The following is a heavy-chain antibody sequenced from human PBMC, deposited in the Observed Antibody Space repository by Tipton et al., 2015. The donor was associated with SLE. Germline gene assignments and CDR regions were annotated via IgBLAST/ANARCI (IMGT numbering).Heavy chain of an antibody. CDR2: IYYSGST. V-gene: IGHV4-30-4*01. Sequence: TLSLTCTVSGGSISSGDYYWSWIRQPPGKGLEWIGYIYYSGSTYYNPSLKSRVTISVDTSKNQFSLKLSSVTAADTAVYYCARAKVDIVAFDAFDIWGQGTMVTVSS. D-gene: IGHD5-12*01. J-gene: IGHJ3*02. CDR1: GGSISSGDYY. CDR3: ARAKVDIVAFDAFDI.